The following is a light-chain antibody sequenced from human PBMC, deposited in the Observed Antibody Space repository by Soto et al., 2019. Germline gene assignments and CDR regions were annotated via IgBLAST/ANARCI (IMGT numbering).Light chain of an antibody. Sequence: DIQMTQSPSTMSASVGDRVTITCRASQGISHYLAWFQQRPGKVPKRLIYGAYTLESGVPSRFSGSGSGTEFTLTISSLQPEDFATYYCLQHNSYPLSFGGGTKAEMK. V-gene: IGKV1-17*03. J-gene: IGKJ4*01. CDR1: QGISHY. CDR2: GAY. CDR3: LQHNSYPLS.